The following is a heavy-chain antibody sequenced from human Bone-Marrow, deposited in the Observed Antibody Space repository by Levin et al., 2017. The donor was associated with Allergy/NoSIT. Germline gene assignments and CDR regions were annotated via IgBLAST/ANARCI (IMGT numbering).Heavy chain of an antibody. CDR3: AHVKARRPYYYYYSGMDV. D-gene: IGHD6-6*01. J-gene: IGHJ6*02. V-gene: IGHV2-5*02. CDR1: GISVSTSEVG. CDR2: IFWDDDQ. Sequence: VSGPTLVKPTQTLTLTCTFSGISVSTSEVGVAWIRQPPGKALEWLALIFWDDDQRSSPSLRSRLTITRDTSKNQVVLTMTNMAPVDTATYYCAHVKARRPYYYYYSGMDVWGPGTTVTVSS.